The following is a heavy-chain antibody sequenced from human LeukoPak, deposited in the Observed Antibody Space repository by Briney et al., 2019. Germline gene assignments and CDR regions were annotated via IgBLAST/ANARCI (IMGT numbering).Heavy chain of an antibody. J-gene: IGHJ5*02. D-gene: IGHD2-15*01. CDR3: ARHAPGYCSGGTCYRWFDP. CDR1: GYSFTSYW. Sequence: GESLKISCKGSGYSFTSYWIGCVRQMPGKGLEWMGIIYPGDSDTRYSPSFQGQVTISADKSISTAYLQWSSLKASDTAMYYCARHAPGYCSGGTCYRWFDPWGQGTLVTVSS. V-gene: IGHV5-51*01. CDR2: IYPGDSDT.